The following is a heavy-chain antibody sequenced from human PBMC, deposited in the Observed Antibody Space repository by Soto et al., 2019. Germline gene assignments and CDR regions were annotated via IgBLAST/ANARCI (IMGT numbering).Heavy chain of an antibody. CDR1: GYNFTNYW. D-gene: IGHD2-8*02. J-gene: IGHJ4*02. Sequence: PGESLKISCKGSGYNFTNYWIGWVRQMPGKGLEWMGIVYPGDSDTRYSPSFQGQVTISADKSITTAHLQWSRLKASDTAMYYCARLSDGGDYWGQGTLVTVSS. CDR3: ARLSDGGDY. V-gene: IGHV5-51*01. CDR2: VYPGDSDT.